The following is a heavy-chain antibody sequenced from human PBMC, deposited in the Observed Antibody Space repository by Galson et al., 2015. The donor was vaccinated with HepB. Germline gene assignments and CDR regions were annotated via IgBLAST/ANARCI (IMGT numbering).Heavy chain of an antibody. CDR1: GGSFSGYY. Sequence: SETLSLTCAVYGGSFSGYYWSWIRQPPGKGLEWIGEINHSGSTNYNPSLKSRVTISVDTSKNQFSLKLSSVTAADTAVYYCARESIVRGYSSSWYQQGSYYFDYWGQGTLVTVSS. V-gene: IGHV4-34*01. J-gene: IGHJ4*02. CDR2: INHSGST. CDR3: ARESIVRGYSSSWYQQGSYYFDY. D-gene: IGHD6-13*01.